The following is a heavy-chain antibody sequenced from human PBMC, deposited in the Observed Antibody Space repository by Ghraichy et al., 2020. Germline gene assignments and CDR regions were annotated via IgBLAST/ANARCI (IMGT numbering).Heavy chain of an antibody. V-gene: IGHV3-11*01. CDR2: ISSSGSTI. Sequence: LSLTCAASGFTFSDYYMSWIRQAPGKGLEWVSYISSSGSTIYYADSVKGRFTISRDNAKNSLYLQMNSLRAEDTAVYYCASGVKAYYFDYWGQGTLVTVSS. CDR3: ASGVKAYYFDY. D-gene: IGHD3-16*01. J-gene: IGHJ4*02. CDR1: GFTFSDYY.